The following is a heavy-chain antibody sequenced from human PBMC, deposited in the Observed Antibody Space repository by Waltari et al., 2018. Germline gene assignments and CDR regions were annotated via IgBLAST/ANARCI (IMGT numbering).Heavy chain of an antibody. J-gene: IGHJ4*02. CDR1: GYSFTSYW. CDR2: IYPGDSDT. Sequence: EVQLVQSGAAVKKHGESLKISCKGSGYSFTSYWIGWVRQMPGKGLEWMGIIYPGDSDTRYSPSFQGQVTISADKSISTAYLQWSSLKASDTAMYYCARHVGDGMVVTLFDYWGQGTLVTVSS. V-gene: IGHV5-51*01. CDR3: ARHVGDGMVVTLFDY. D-gene: IGHD2-15*01.